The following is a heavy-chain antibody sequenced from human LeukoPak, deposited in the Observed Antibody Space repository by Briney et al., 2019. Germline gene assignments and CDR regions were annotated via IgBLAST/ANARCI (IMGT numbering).Heavy chain of an antibody. J-gene: IGHJ3*02. V-gene: IGHV3-48*04. CDR2: ISSSSSTI. Sequence: GGSLRLSCAASGFTFSSYSMNWVRQAPGKGLEWVSYISSSSSTIYYADSVKGRFTISRDNAKNSLYLQMNGLRAEDTAVYYCARLNHDKKAFDIWGQGTMVTVSS. D-gene: IGHD3-9*01. CDR1: GFTFSSYS. CDR3: ARLNHDKKAFDI.